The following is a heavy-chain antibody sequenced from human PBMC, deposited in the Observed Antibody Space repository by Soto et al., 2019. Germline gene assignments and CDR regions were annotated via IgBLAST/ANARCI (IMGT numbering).Heavy chain of an antibody. J-gene: IGHJ6*02. CDR1: LYTFTSYS. CDR3: ARDSTPSSSDYYYGMDV. V-gene: IGHV1-3*01. Sequence: ASVHVSRMASLYTFTSYSIHWLRQAPGQRLEWIGWINAGNGNTKYSQKFQGRVTITRDTSASTAYMELSSLRSEDTAVYYCARDSTPSSSDYYYGMDVWGQGTMVTVSS. CDR2: INAGNGNT. D-gene: IGHD6-6*01.